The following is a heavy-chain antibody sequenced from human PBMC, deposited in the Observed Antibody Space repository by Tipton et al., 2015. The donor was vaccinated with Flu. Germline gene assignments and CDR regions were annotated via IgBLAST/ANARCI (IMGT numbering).Heavy chain of an antibody. J-gene: IGHJ4*02. CDR2: ICPDGSS. CDR3: AREQDAYKQGH. D-gene: IGHD5-24*01. Sequence: TLSLTCTVYGESFSGSHWSRIRQPPERGLEWIGEICPDGSSANNASLKSRVTISIDTAKNQFTLKLSSVTAAATGVYFCAREQDAYKQGHWGQRTLVTVAS. V-gene: IGHV4-34*09. CDR1: GESFSGSH.